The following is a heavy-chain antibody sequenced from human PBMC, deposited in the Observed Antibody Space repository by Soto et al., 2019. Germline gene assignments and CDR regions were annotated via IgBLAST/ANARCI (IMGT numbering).Heavy chain of an antibody. CDR1: GGSISAYY. Sequence: SETLSLTCAVYGGSISAYYWSWVRQPPGKGLEWIGEIIHSESTKYNPSLKSRVTISVDTSKNQFSLKLSSVTAADTAVYYCARSKCSGGSCYPDYWGQGTLVTVSS. CDR2: IIHSEST. V-gene: IGHV4-34*12. D-gene: IGHD2-15*01. CDR3: ARSKCSGGSCYPDY. J-gene: IGHJ4*02.